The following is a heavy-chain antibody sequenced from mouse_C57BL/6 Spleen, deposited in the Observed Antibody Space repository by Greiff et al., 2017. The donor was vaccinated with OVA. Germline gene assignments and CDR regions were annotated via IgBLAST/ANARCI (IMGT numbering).Heavy chain of an antibody. CDR1: GYSFTGYY. D-gene: IGHD3-3*01. Sequence: EVQLQESGPELVKPGASVKISCKASGYSFTGYYMNWVKQSPEKSLEWIGEINPSTGGTTYNQKFKAKATLTVDKSSSTAYMQLKSLTSEDSAVYYCARSRDVNYFDYWGQGTTLTVSS. V-gene: IGHV1-42*01. CDR3: ARSRDVNYFDY. CDR2: INPSTGGT. J-gene: IGHJ2*01.